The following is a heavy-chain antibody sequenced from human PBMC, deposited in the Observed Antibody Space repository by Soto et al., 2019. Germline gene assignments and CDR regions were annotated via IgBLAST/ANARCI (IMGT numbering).Heavy chain of an antibody. J-gene: IGHJ4*02. CDR2: IWYDGSNK. Sequence: GGSLRLSCAASGFTFSSYGMHWVRQAPGKGLEWVAVIWYDGSNKYYADTVKGRFTISRDNSKNTLYLQMNSLRAEDTAVYYCARDLGAAAGALDYWGQGTLVTVSS. CDR3: ARDLGAAAGALDY. V-gene: IGHV3-33*01. CDR1: GFTFSSYG. D-gene: IGHD6-13*01.